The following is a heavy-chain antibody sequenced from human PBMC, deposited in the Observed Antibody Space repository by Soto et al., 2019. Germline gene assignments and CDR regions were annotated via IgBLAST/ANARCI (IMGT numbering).Heavy chain of an antibody. J-gene: IGHJ4*02. D-gene: IGHD3-10*01. CDR2: VYYNGNT. V-gene: IGHV4-39*01. CDR1: GYSISSRPDY. Sequence: PSETLSLTCTVSGYSISSRPDYWGWIRQPPGKGLEWIGSVYYNGNTYCNPSLKSRLTVSVDTSKNQFSLRLSSVTAADTAVYYCARLLSARIDYWGQGTLVTVSS. CDR3: ARLLSARIDY.